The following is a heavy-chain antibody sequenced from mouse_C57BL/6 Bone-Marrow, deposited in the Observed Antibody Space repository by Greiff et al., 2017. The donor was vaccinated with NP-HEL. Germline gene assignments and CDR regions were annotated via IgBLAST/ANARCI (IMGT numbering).Heavy chain of an antibody. CDR1: GYTFTSYW. J-gene: IGHJ3*01. Sequence: VQLQQPGAELVMPWASVKLSKASGYTFTSYWMHWVKQRPGQGLEWIGEIDPSDSYTNYNQKFKGKSTLTVDKSSSTAYMQLSSLTSEDSAVYYCASVGFAYWGQGTLVTVSA. V-gene: IGHV1-69*01. CDR3: ASVGFAY. CDR2: IDPSDSYT.